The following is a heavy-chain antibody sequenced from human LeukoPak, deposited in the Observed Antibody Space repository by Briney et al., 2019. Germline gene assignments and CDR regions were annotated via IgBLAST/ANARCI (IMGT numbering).Heavy chain of an antibody. Sequence: PWGSLTLSCAASGCSFSSYNLNWLRQAPAKGLEGVSSITTSSTYRFYADSVKGRFTISRDNAKNSLYLQMNSLRAEDTAVYYCARDPYSGSYGDSYYYYMDVWGKGTTVTISS. CDR3: ARDPYSGSYGDSYYYYMDV. D-gene: IGHD1-26*01. V-gene: IGHV3-21*01. J-gene: IGHJ6*03. CDR2: ITTSSTYR. CDR1: GCSFSSYN.